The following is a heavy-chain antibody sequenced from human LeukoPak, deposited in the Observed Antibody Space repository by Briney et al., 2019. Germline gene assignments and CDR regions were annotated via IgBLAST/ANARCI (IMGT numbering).Heavy chain of an antibody. D-gene: IGHD3-3*01. Sequence: GGSLRLSCSASGFTFSSYWVTWVRQAPGKGLEWVTNVKQDGSEKNYVDSVKGRFTISRDNAKNSLYLQMNSLRVDDTAVYYCARGHRAWSYWGQGTLVTVSS. CDR2: VKQDGSEK. CDR3: ARGHRAWSY. V-gene: IGHV3-7*01. CDR1: GFTFSSYW. J-gene: IGHJ4*02.